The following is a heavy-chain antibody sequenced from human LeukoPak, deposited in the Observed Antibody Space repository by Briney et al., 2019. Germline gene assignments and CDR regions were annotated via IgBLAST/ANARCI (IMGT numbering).Heavy chain of an antibody. CDR2: ISGSGGST. D-gene: IGHD1-14*01. CDR1: GFTFSSYA. J-gene: IGHJ1*01. Sequence: PGGSLRLSCAASGFTFSSYAMSWVRQAPGKGLEWVSAISGSGGSTYYADSVKGRFTISRDNSKNALYLQMNSLRAEDTAVYYCAKPGPRRRLFVECFQHWGQGALVTVAS. CDR3: AKPGPRRRLFVECFQH. V-gene: IGHV3-23*01.